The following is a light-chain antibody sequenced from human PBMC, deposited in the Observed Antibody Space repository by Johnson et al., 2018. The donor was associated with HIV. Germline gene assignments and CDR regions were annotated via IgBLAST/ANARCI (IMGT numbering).Light chain of an antibody. CDR2: DRN. V-gene: IGLV1-51*01. J-gene: IGLJ1*01. Sequence: QFVLTQPPSVSAASGQKVTISCSGSSSNIGDNSVSWYQQVPGTAPKLLIYDRNKRPSGIPDRFSASKSGTTATLAITGLQTGDEADYYCGTWDSSLSVYVFASGTTVTFL. CDR1: SSNIGDNS. CDR3: GTWDSSLSVYV.